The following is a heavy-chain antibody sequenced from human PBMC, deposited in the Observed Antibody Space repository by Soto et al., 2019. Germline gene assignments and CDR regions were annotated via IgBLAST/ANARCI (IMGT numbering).Heavy chain of an antibody. CDR3: ARAGCDGGSCYTLVGLRYGMDV. Sequence: QVQLVESGGGVVQPGRSLRLSCAASGFTFSSYVMHWVRQAPGKGLEWVAIISYDGNNKYYADSVKGRFTISRDNSKNTLYRQMNSLRAADTAVYYCARAGCDGGSCYTLVGLRYGMDVWGQGTTVTVSS. J-gene: IGHJ6*02. V-gene: IGHV3-30-3*01. CDR2: ISYDGNNK. CDR1: GFTFSSYV. D-gene: IGHD2-15*01.